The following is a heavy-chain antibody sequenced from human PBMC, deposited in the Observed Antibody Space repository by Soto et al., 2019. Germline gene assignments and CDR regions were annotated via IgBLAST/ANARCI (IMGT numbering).Heavy chain of an antibody. CDR3: AKKVNSGPGSQYFDY. CDR2: FRTGGDDGTT. J-gene: IGHJ4*02. D-gene: IGHD3-10*01. CDR1: GFTFSSYS. Sequence: EVQLLESGGGLVQPEGSLRLSCAASGFTFSSYSMSWVRQAPGKGLEWVSGFRTGGDDGTTYYADSVKGRFTISRDNSKNTLFLQMNSLRAEDTAIYYCAKKVNSGPGSQYFDYWGQGTLVTVSS. V-gene: IGHV3-23*01.